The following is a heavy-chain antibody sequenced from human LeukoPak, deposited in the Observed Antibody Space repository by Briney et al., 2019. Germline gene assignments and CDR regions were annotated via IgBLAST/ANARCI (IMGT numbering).Heavy chain of an antibody. V-gene: IGHV4-39*01. D-gene: IGHD2-2*01. CDR1: GGSISSSIYY. J-gene: IGHJ5*02. CDR2: IYYSGST. CDR3: ARHTAMPNNWFDP. Sequence: SETLSLTCSVYGGSISSSIYYWGWIRQPPGKGLEWIGSIYYSGSTYYNPSLKSRFTISVDMSKNQFSMKLSSVTAADTAMYYCARHTAMPNNWFDPWGQGTLVTVSS.